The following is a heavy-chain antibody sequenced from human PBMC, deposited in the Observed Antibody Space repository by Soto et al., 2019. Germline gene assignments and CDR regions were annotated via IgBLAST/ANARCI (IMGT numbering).Heavy chain of an antibody. D-gene: IGHD6-13*01. V-gene: IGHV3-30*03. Sequence: GGSLRLSCAASGFTFSSYGMHWVRQAPGKGLEWVAVISYDGSNKYYADSVKGRFTISRDNSKNTLYLQMNSLRAEDTAVYYCARSSSWLYYYYYYGMDVWGQGTTVTVSS. J-gene: IGHJ6*02. CDR3: ARSSSWLYYYYYYGMDV. CDR1: GFTFSSYG. CDR2: ISYDGSNK.